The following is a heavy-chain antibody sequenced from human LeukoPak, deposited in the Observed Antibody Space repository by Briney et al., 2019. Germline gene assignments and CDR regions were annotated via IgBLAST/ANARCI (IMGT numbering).Heavy chain of an antibody. CDR2: IDPSSTYI. CDR1: RFTFSSYT. CDR3: TRGSYGDYEY. Sequence: SGGSLRLSCSASRFTFSSYTMNWVRQAPGKGLEWVSSIDPSSTYIYYADSVKGRFTITRDNAQNSLYLQMNSLRAEDTAVYYCTRGSYGDYEYWGQGTLVTVSS. J-gene: IGHJ4*02. D-gene: IGHD4-17*01. V-gene: IGHV3-21*01.